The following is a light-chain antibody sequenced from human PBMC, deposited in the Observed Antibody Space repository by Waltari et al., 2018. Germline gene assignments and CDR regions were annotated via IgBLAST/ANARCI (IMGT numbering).Light chain of an antibody. CDR2: DAS. V-gene: IGKV1-33*01. CDR1: RDINNY. J-gene: IGKJ1*01. Sequence: DIQMTQSPSSLSASVVDRVTITCQASRDINNYLNWYQQKSGKAPKLLIYDASTLETGVPSRFSGSGSGTDFVFTISRLQPEDIATYYCQHYDGVPPWTFGQGTRVDFK. CDR3: QHYDGVPPWT.